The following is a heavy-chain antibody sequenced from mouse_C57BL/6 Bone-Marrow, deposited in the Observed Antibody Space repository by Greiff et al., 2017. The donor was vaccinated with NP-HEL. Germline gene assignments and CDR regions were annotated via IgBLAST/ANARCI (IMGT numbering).Heavy chain of an antibody. CDR1: GIAFSRYW. CDR3: ARDAYYSNLGCAMDY. J-gene: IGHJ4*01. CDR2: INPDSSTI. V-gene: IGHV4-1*01. Sequence: EVQLQESGGGLVQPGGSLKLSCAASGIAFSRYWMSWVRRAPGKGLEWIGEINPDSSTINYAPSLKDKFNISRDNAKNTLYLQMSKVRSEDTALYYCARDAYYSNLGCAMDYWGQGTSVTVSS. D-gene: IGHD2-5*01.